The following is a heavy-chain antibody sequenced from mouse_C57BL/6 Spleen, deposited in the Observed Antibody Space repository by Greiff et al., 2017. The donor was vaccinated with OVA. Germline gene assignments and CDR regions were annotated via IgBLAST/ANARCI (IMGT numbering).Heavy chain of an antibody. CDR3: ARYDDDSSYSYYFDY. D-gene: IGHD1-1*01. CDR2: IGPGSGST. J-gene: IGHJ2*01. Sequence: QVQLKESGAELVKPGASVKLSCKASGYTFTDYYINWVKQRPGQGLEWIGKIGPGSGSTYYNEKFKGKATLTADKSSSTAYIQLSSLTSEDSAVYICARYDDDSSYSYYFDYWGQGTTLTVSS. CDR1: GYTFTDYY. V-gene: IGHV1-77*01.